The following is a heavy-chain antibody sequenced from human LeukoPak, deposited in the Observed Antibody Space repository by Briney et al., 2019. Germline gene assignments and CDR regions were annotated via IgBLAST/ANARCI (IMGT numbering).Heavy chain of an antibody. Sequence: SETLSLTCALYGASFSSYYWSWIRQPPGKGLEWIGEINHSGSTNYNPSLKSRVTISIDTSKNQFSLKLSSVTAADTAVYYCARGPTVDYDILTGYYHFNSWGQGTLLTVSS. D-gene: IGHD3-9*01. J-gene: IGHJ5*02. CDR2: INHSGST. CDR1: GASFSSYY. CDR3: ARGPTVDYDILTGYYHFNS. V-gene: IGHV4-34*01.